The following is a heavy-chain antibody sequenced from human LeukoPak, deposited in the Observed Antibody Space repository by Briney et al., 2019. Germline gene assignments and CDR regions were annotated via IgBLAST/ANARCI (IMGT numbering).Heavy chain of an antibody. CDR3: TREVAVTNSYYNYMDV. D-gene: IGHD1-26*01. V-gene: IGHV3-15*01. CDR2: IKTRPEGETL. Sequence: AGGSLRLSCAASGFPFNNAWMTWVRQIPGKGLEWIGRIKTRPEGETLDYAPPLRGRFIISRDDSKTTLSLDITNLRTEDTAVFYCTREVAVTNSYYNYMDVWGQGTTVTVS. J-gene: IGHJ6*02. CDR1: GFPFNNAW.